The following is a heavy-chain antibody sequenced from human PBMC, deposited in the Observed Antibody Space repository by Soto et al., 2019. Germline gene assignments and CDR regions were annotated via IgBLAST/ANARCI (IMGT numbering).Heavy chain of an antibody. V-gene: IGHV3-30*18. Sequence: QVQLVESGGGVVQPGRSLRLSCAASGFTFSNYGMHWFRQAPGKGLGWVAVISYDGSNKYYADSVKGRFTIARDNSKNTLYLQMNSLRAEDTAVYYCAKDVVVGATTGLGDYYYYYGMDVWGQGTTVTVSS. CDR1: GFTFSNYG. CDR3: AKDVVVGATTGLGDYYYYYGMDV. J-gene: IGHJ6*02. CDR2: ISYDGSNK. D-gene: IGHD1-26*01.